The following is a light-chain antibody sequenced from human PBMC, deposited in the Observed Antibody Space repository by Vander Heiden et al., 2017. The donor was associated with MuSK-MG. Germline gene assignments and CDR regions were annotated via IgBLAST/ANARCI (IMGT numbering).Light chain of an antibody. CDR3: SPSVGGRNWM. V-gene: IGLV2-14*01. CDR1: SSDIGTYNV. CDR2: EVS. J-gene: IGLJ3*02. Sequence: QPALPHSASVSGSPAHSITISCSGTSSDIGTYNVVSCYTQHPGSPPKRRMFEVSNRPSGVSNPVSASKAGDNESPTTAALHTKDEADEYSSPSVGGRNWMFGGGTKLTVL.